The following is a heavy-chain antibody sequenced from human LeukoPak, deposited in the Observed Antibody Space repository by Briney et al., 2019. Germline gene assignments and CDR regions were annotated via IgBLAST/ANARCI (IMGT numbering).Heavy chain of an antibody. Sequence: GGSLRLSCAVSGFTVSTNSMTWVRQAPGKGLEWVSLIYSGDTTYYADSVKGRFTISRDNSKNTLYLQMNGLRADDTALYYCARRGYGDYAPFDYWGQGTLVTVSS. D-gene: IGHD4-17*01. CDR3: ARRGYGDYAPFDY. V-gene: IGHV3-66*04. CDR1: GFTVSTNS. CDR2: IYSGDTT. J-gene: IGHJ4*02.